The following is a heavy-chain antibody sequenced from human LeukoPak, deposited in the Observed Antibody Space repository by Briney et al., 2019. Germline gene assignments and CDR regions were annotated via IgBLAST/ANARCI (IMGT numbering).Heavy chain of an antibody. J-gene: IGHJ6*03. CDR2: IKQDGSEK. CDR1: GFTFSGYW. CDR3: ARGVVEYQLLTDYYYYYMDV. D-gene: IGHD2-2*01. Sequence: PGESLRLSCAASGFTFSGYWMSWVRQAPGKGLEWVANIKQDGSEKYYVDSVKGRFTISRDNAKNSLYLQMNSLRAEDTAVYYCARGVVEYQLLTDYYYYYMDVWGKGTTVTVSS. V-gene: IGHV3-7*01.